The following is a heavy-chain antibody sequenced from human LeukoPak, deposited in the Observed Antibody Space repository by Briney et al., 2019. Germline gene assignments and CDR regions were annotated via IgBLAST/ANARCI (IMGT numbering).Heavy chain of an antibody. CDR1: GVSISNYY. CDR3: ARNIRSSPYYFDY. D-gene: IGHD6-6*01. CDR2: IYYSGST. Sequence: SETLSLTCTVSGVSISNYYWSWIRHPPGKGLEWIGYIYYSGSTNYNPSLKSRVTISVDTSKNQFSLKLSSVTAADMAVYYCARNIRSSPYYFDYWGQGTLVTVSS. V-gene: IGHV4-59*01. J-gene: IGHJ4*02.